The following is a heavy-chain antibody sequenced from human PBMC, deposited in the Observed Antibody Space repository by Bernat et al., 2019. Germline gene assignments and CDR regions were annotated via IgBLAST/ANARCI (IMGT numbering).Heavy chain of an antibody. D-gene: IGHD3-10*02. CDR2: ISYNGGNT. CDR1: GFTFSSYA. J-gene: IGHJ5*02. Sequence: EVQLVESGGGLVQPGGSLRLSCAASGFTFSSYAMHWVRQAPGKGLEYVSAISYNGGNTYYANSVKGRFTISRDNSKNTLYLQMGSLRAEDMAVHYCARGVQGVVSWFDPWGQGTLVTVSS. V-gene: IGHV3-64*01. CDR3: ARGVQGVVSWFDP.